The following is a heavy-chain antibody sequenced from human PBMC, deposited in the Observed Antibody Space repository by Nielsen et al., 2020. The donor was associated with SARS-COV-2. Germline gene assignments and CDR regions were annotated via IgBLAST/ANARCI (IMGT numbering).Heavy chain of an antibody. CDR2: INTNTGNP. D-gene: IGHD3-22*01. Sequence: ASVKVSCKASGYTFINYGISWVRQAPGQGLEWMGWINTNTGNPTYAQGFTGRFVFSLDTSVSTAYLQISSLKAEDTAVYYCARDLYDSSGYYYRGDYWGQGTLVTVSS. J-gene: IGHJ4*02. CDR3: ARDLYDSSGYYYRGDY. CDR1: GYTFINYG. V-gene: IGHV7-4-1*02.